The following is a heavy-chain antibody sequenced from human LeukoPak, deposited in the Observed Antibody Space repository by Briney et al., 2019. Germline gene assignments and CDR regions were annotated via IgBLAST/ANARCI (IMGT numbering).Heavy chain of an antibody. D-gene: IGHD2-2*01. CDR2: IYYSGST. V-gene: IGHV4-39*07. Sequence: KTSETLSLTCTVSGGSISSSSYYWGWIRQPPGKGLEWIGSIYYSGSTYYNPSLKSRVTISVDTSKNQFSLKLSSVTAADTAVYYCARAGYCTSTSCSNYFDPWGQGTLVTVSS. CDR3: ARAGYCTSTSCSNYFDP. J-gene: IGHJ5*02. CDR1: GGSISSSSYY.